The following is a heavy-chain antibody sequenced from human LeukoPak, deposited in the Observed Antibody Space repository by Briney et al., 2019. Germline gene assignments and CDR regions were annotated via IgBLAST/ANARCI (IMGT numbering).Heavy chain of an antibody. D-gene: IGHD7-27*01. J-gene: IGHJ4*02. Sequence: PSETLSLTCTVSGGSISSYYWSWIRQPPGKGLEWIGYIYYSGSTNYNPSLKSRVTISVDTSKNQFSLKLSSVTAADTAVYYCARKTGTYYVDYWGQGTLVTVSS. V-gene: IGHV4-59*01. CDR2: IYYSGST. CDR3: ARKTGTYYVDY. CDR1: GGSISSYY.